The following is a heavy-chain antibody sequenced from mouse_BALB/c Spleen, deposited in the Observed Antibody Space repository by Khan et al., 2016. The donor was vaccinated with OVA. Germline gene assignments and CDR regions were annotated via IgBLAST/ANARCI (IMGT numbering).Heavy chain of an antibody. Sequence: QVQLKESGAELVKPGASMKLSCKASGYTFTNYWVHWVKQRPGQGLEWIGEIYPNDGRINNNEKFKSKATLTVDTSSSTAYMQLSSLTAEDSAFYYCAINAYFGNYFDYWGQGTTLTVSS. V-gene: IGHV1S81*02. CDR1: GYTFTNYW. CDR3: AINAYFGNYFDY. CDR2: IYPNDGRI. D-gene: IGHD2-10*01. J-gene: IGHJ2*01.